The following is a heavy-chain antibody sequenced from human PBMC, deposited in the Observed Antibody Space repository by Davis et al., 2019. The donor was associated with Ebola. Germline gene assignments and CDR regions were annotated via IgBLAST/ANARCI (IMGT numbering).Heavy chain of an antibody. CDR3: AKVYQVLGESHSYCYGMDV. CDR2: ISISGTHI. V-gene: IGHV3-21*04. CDR1: GFSFSSYS. J-gene: IGHJ6*02. Sequence: PGGSLRLSCAASGFSFSSYSMNWVRQAPGKGLEWVSSISISGTHIFYADSLTGRITISRDNSKDTLYLQMSSLRAEDTAVYYCAKVYQVLGESHSYCYGMDVWGQGTTVTVSS. D-gene: IGHD2-2*01.